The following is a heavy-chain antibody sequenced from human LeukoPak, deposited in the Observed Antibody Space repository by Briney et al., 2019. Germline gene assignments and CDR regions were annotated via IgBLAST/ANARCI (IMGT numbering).Heavy chain of an antibody. V-gene: IGHV1-46*01. D-gene: IGHD1-1*01. Sequence: ASVTVSCKAAGYTFTTYYMHWVRQAPGQGLEWMGTINPSGCSKSDAQKFQGRVTMTRDTSTSTLYMELSRLRSEDTAVYYCARGGRGEGTGTTRVAFDTWGQGTMVSVSS. CDR2: INPSGCSK. J-gene: IGHJ3*02. CDR3: ARGGRGEGTGTTRVAFDT. CDR1: GYTFTTYY.